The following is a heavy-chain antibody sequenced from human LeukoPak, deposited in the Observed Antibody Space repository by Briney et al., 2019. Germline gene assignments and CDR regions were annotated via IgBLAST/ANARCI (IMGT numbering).Heavy chain of an antibody. J-gene: IGHJ4*02. Sequence: GGSMRLSCAASGFTFSSYAMSWVRQAPGKGLEWVSGISGSGGSTNYADSVKGRFTISRDNSKNTLYLQMNSLRAEDTAVYYCAKFGYSDWLSHFDYWGQGTLVTVSS. CDR3: AKFGYSDWLSHFDY. CDR1: GFTFSSYA. D-gene: IGHD3-9*01. V-gene: IGHV3-23*01. CDR2: ISGSGGST.